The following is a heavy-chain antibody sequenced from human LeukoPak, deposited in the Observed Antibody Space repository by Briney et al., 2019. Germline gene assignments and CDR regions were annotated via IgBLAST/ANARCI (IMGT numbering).Heavy chain of an antibody. CDR2: ISWNSGSI. CDR1: GFTFDDYA. J-gene: IGHJ4*02. Sequence: GGSLRLSCAASGFTFDDYAMHWVRQAPGKGLEWVSGISWNSGSIGYADSVKGRFTISRDNSKNTLYLQMNSLRAEDTAVYYCARSLGCSGGSCYFDYWGQGTLVTVSS. V-gene: IGHV3-9*01. CDR3: ARSLGCSGGSCYFDY. D-gene: IGHD2-15*01.